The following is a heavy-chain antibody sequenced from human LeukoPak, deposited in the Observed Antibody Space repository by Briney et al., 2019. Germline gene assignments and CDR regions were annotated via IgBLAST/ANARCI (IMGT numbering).Heavy chain of an antibody. CDR3: ARENSGYEGGFDY. Sequence: PGGSLRLSCVASGFTFSSYEVSWVRQAPGKGLEWVSYISDVGGTHYADSVKGRFTISRDNAKNSLFLQMNSLRAEDTAVYYCARENSGYEGGFDYWGQGTLVTVSS. D-gene: IGHD5-12*01. CDR1: GFTFSSYE. CDR2: ISDVGGT. V-gene: IGHV3-48*03. J-gene: IGHJ4*02.